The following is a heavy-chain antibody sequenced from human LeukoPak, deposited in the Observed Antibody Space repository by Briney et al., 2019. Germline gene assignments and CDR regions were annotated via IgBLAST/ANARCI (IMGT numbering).Heavy chain of an antibody. J-gene: IGHJ4*02. Sequence: SETLSLTCTVSGGSISSSSYYWGWIRQPPGKGLEWIGSIYYSGSTYYNPSLKSRVTISVDTSKNQFSLKLSSVTAADTAVYYCARVAAKTVDYWGQGTLVTVSS. CDR2: IYYSGST. CDR3: ARVAAKTVDY. CDR1: GGSISSSSYY. D-gene: IGHD2-15*01. V-gene: IGHV4-39*07.